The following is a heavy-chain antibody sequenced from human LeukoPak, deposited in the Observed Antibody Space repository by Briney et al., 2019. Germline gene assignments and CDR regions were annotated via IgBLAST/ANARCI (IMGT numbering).Heavy chain of an antibody. Sequence: SETLSLTCSVSGGSISSYYWSWIRQPPGKGLEWIGYIHPSGATNYNRSLKSRVTISLDTSTNQFSLKVTSVTAADTAVYYCGRLSNTWYLDYWGQGTLVTVSS. D-gene: IGHD6-13*01. V-gene: IGHV4-4*09. CDR1: GGSISSYY. CDR3: GRLSNTWYLDY. J-gene: IGHJ4*02. CDR2: IHPSGAT.